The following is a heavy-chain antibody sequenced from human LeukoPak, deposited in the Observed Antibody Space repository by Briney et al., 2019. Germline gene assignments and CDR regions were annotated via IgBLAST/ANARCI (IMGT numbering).Heavy chain of an antibody. CDR1: GFTFNNYA. CDR2: IDGGGGT. CDR3: VKSLNSWHGWFDP. Sequence: GGSLRLSCVASGFTFNNYAINWVRQAPGRGLEWVSTIDGGGGTYYADSVKGRFTFSRDNSKNTVYLQMNSLRAEDTAVYYCVKSLNSWHGWFDPWGQGTLVTVS. J-gene: IGHJ5*02. D-gene: IGHD4-11*01. V-gene: IGHV3-23*01.